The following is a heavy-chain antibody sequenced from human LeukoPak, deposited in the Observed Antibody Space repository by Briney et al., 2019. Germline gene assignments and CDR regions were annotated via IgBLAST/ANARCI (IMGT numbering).Heavy chain of an antibody. CDR1: GFTVSSFE. CDR3: AKELGTAVVGQRVDY. Sequence: PGGSLRLSCEASGFTVSSFEINWVRQAPGKGLEWVIFIQTDGSDKYYADSVKGRFTVSRDNSKNTLYLQMNSLRPEDTAVYYCAKELGTAVVGQRVDYWGQGTLVTVSS. J-gene: IGHJ4*02. V-gene: IGHV3-30*02. CDR2: IQTDGSDK. D-gene: IGHD2-2*01.